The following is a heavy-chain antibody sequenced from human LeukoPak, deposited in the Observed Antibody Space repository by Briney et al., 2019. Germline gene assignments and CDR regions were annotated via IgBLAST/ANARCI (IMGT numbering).Heavy chain of an antibody. CDR3: AASKEVYNWNYVGY. CDR2: INHSGST. J-gene: IGHJ4*02. CDR1: GGSFSGYY. Sequence: SETLSLTCAVYGGSFSGYYWSWIRQPPGKGLEWIGEINHSGSTNYNPSLKSRVTISVDTSKNQFSLKLGSVTAADTAVYYCAASKEVYNWNYVGYWGQGTLVTVSS. V-gene: IGHV4-34*01. D-gene: IGHD1-20*01.